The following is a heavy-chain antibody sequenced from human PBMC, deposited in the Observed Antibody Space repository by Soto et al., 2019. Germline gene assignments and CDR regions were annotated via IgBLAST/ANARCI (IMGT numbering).Heavy chain of an antibody. Sequence: ASVKVSCTASGYTFTSYGISWVRQAPGQGLEWMGWISPYNGNTNYAQKLQGRVTMTTDTSTSTAYMELRSLRSDDTAVYYCARSLWGFGDLNLDYWGQGILVTVS. J-gene: IGHJ4*02. CDR2: ISPYNGNT. CDR1: GYTFTSYG. D-gene: IGHD3-10*01. CDR3: ARSLWGFGDLNLDY. V-gene: IGHV1-18*01.